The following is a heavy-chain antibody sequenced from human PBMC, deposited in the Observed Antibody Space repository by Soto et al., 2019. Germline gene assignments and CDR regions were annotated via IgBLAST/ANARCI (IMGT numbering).Heavy chain of an antibody. CDR3: ARDPRP. V-gene: IGHV4-31*03. Sequence: SETLSLTCTVSGASIRSGGYYWGWIRQHPGKGLEWIGYIYYSGSTYYNPSLKSRVAISVDTSKNQFSLKLSSVTAADTAVYYCARDPRPWGQGTLVTVSS. CDR1: GASIRSGGYY. CDR2: IYYSGST. J-gene: IGHJ5*02.